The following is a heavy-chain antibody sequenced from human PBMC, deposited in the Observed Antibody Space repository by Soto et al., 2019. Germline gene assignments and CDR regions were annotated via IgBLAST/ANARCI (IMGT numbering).Heavy chain of an antibody. CDR1: GFSFTNYW. CDR2: IYPGDSDT. D-gene: IGHD6-19*01. Sequence: GESLKISCKASGFSFTNYWIGWVRQMPGKGLEWMGIIYPGDSDTKYSPSFQGQVTISADKSISTAYLQWSSLKASDTAMYYCARHPVSYSSGWYGIDYWGQGTLVTVS. V-gene: IGHV5-51*01. J-gene: IGHJ4*02. CDR3: ARHPVSYSSGWYGIDY.